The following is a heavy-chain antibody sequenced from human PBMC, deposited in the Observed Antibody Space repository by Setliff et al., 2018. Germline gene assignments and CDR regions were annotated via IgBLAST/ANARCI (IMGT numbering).Heavy chain of an antibody. CDR1: GFTFTSYH. V-gene: IGHV3-30*02. J-gene: IGHJ3*01. D-gene: IGHD5-18*01. CDR2: IRYDGTNK. CDR3: VRDRWKVMVNKGDDAFDL. Sequence: GGSLRLSCAASGFTFTSYHMHWVRQAPGKGLEWVAFIRYDGTNKYYADSVKGRFSISRDNSQNTLYLQMNSLSPEDTAVYYCVRDRWKVMVNKGDDAFDLWGQGTMVTVSS.